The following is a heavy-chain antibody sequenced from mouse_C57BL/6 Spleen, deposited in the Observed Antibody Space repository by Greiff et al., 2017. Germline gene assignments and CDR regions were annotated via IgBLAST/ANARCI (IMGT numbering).Heavy chain of an antibody. J-gene: IGHJ4*01. CDR2: IYPRSGNT. D-gene: IGHD1-1*01. CDR3: ARGPYGSSLYAMDY. CDR1: GYTFTSYG. V-gene: IGHV1-81*01. Sequence: VQLQQSGAELARPGASVKLSCKASGYTFTSYGISWVKQRTGQGLEWIGEIYPRSGNTYYNEKFKGKATLTADKSSSTAYMELRSLTSEDSAVYFCARGPYGSSLYAMDYWGQGTSVTVSS.